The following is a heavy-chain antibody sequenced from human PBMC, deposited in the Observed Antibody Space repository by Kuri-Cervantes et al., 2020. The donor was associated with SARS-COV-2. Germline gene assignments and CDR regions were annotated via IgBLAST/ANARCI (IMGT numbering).Heavy chain of an antibody. J-gene: IGHJ6*03. Sequence: LSLTCAASGFTFSSYAMIWVRQAPGKGLEWVSAISGSGGSTYYADSVKGRFTIPRDNAKNSLYLQMNSLRAEDTAVYYCARCGGSGSYISHYYYYMDVWGKGTTVTVSS. D-gene: IGHD3-10*01. V-gene: IGHV3-23*01. CDR3: ARCGGSGSYISHYYYYMDV. CDR2: ISGSGGST. CDR1: GFTFSSYA.